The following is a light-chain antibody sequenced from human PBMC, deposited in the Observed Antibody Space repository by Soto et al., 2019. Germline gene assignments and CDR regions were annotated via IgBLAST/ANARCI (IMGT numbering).Light chain of an antibody. J-gene: IGKJ3*01. CDR2: GAS. V-gene: IGKV3-15*01. Sequence: EIVMTQSPATLSVSPGERATLSCRASQSVSSNLAWYQQKPGQAPRLLIYGASTSATGIPARFSGSGSGTDFTVTISSLQSADFAVYYCEQYNNWPFTFGPGTKVVIK. CDR3: EQYNNWPFT. CDR1: QSVSSN.